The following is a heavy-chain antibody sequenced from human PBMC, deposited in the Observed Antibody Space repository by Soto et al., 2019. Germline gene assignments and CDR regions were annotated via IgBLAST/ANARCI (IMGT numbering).Heavy chain of an antibody. CDR3: ARGNLSFDFDS. J-gene: IGHJ4*02. D-gene: IGHD1-26*01. CDR1: GFNFGFFG. Sequence: QIQLVESGGDVVQPGKSLRLSCAASGFNFGFFGMHWVRQAPGKGLEWVAFISGDGINTQYADSVRGRFTLPRDYSRKTMYLQMDSLRDEDTALYYCARGNLSFDFDSWGLGTLVTVSS. V-gene: IGHV3-30*03. CDR2: ISGDGINT.